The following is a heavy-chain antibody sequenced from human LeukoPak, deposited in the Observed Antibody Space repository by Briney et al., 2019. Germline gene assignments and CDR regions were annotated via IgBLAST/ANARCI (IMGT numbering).Heavy chain of an antibody. V-gene: IGHV3-48*03. CDR3: ARSLYDYVWGSYYDC. J-gene: IGHJ4*02. CDR2: ISSSGSTI. Sequence: GGSLRLSCAASGFTFSSYEMNWVRQAPGKGLEWVSYISSSGSTIYYADSVKGRFTISRDNAKNSLYLQMNSLRAEDTALYYCARSLYDYVWGSYYDCWGQGTLVTVSS. D-gene: IGHD3-16*01. CDR1: GFTFSSYE.